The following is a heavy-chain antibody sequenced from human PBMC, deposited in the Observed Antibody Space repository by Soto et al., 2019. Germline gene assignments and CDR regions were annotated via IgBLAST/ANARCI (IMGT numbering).Heavy chain of an antibody. V-gene: IGHV3-33*01. D-gene: IGHD2-2*01. CDR1: GFTFSSYG. CDR2: IWYDGSNK. CDR3: ARDLSVVPAADNWFDP. Sequence: PGGSLRLSCAASGFTFSSYGMHWVRQAPGKGLEWVAVIWYDGSNKYYADSVKGRFTISRDNSKNTLYLQMNSLRAEDTAVYYCARDLSVVPAADNWFDPWGQGTLVTVSS. J-gene: IGHJ5*02.